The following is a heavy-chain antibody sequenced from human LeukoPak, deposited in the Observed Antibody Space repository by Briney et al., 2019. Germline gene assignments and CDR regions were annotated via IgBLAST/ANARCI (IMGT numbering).Heavy chain of an antibody. CDR2: MNPNSGNT. J-gene: IGHJ5*02. CDR3: ARAPRITMVRGVIYWFDP. Sequence: ASVKVSXKASGYTFTSYDINWVRQATGQGLEWMGWMNPNSGNTGYAQKFQGRVTITRNTSISTAYMELSSLRSEDTAVYYCARAPRITMVRGVIYWFDPWGQGTLVTVSS. D-gene: IGHD3-10*01. CDR1: GYTFTSYD. V-gene: IGHV1-8*03.